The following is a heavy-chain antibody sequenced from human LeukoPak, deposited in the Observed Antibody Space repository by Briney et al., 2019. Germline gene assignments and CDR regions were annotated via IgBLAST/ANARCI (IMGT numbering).Heavy chain of an antibody. D-gene: IGHD6-13*01. CDR1: GFTFSSYS. Sequence: GSLRLSCAASGFTFSSYSMNWVRQAPGKGLEWVSSISSSSSYIYYADSVKGRFTISRDNAKNSLYLQMNSLRAEDTAVYYCARGVAAAGIPYFDYWGQGTLVTVSS. J-gene: IGHJ4*02. CDR3: ARGVAAAGIPYFDY. V-gene: IGHV3-21*01. CDR2: ISSSSSYI.